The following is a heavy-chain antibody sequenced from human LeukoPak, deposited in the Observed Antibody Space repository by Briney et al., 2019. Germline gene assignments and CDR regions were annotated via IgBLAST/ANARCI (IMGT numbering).Heavy chain of an antibody. J-gene: IGHJ6*03. CDR1: GFTFSDYY. D-gene: IGHD6-19*01. V-gene: IGHV3-11*04. CDR3: ARMTQSWSYFYYYMDV. Sequence: GGSLRLSCAASGFTFSDYYLSWIRQAPGKGLEWVSYISSSGTTIYYADSVKGRFTISRDNAKISLYLQMNSLRAEDTAVYYCARMTQSWSYFYYYMDVWGKGTTVTVSS. CDR2: ISSSGTTI.